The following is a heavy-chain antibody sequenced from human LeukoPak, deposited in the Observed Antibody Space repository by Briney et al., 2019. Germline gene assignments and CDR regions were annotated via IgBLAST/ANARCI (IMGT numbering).Heavy chain of an antibody. J-gene: IGHJ3*02. CDR2: TRYDGSNK. D-gene: IGHD2-21*01. Sequence: GGSLRLSCAASGVTVRSNYMSWVRQAPGKGLEWVAFTRYDGSNKYYADSVKGRFTISRDNSKNTLYLQMNSLRAEDTAVYYCAKDLVVVIAVGAFDIWGQGTVVTVS. CDR1: GVTVRSNY. V-gene: IGHV3-30*02. CDR3: AKDLVVVIAVGAFDI.